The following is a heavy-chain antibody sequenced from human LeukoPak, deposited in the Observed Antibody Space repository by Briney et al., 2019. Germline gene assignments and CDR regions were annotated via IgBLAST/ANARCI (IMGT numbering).Heavy chain of an antibody. Sequence: ASVKVSCKASGYTFTGYYMHWARQAPGQGLERMGWINPNSGGTNYAQKFQGRVTMTRDTSISTAYMELSRLRSDDTAVYYCATGIGYCSSTSCPLNDYWGQGTLVTVSS. CDR1: GYTFTGYY. V-gene: IGHV1-2*02. D-gene: IGHD2-2*01. J-gene: IGHJ4*02. CDR2: INPNSGGT. CDR3: ATGIGYCSSTSCPLNDY.